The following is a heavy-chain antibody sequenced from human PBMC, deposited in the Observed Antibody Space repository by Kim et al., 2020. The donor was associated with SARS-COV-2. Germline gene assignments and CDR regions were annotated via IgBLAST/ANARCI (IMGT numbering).Heavy chain of an antibody. CDR3: ARDCSGGSCREDYGMDV. V-gene: IGHV3-48*03. Sequence: GGSLRLSCAASGFTFSSYEMNWVRQAPGKGLEWVSYISSSGSTIYYADSVKGRFTISRDNAKNSLYLQMNSLRAEDTAVYYCARDCSGGSCREDYGMDVWGQGTTVTVSS. CDR2: ISSSGSTI. CDR1: GFTFSSYE. D-gene: IGHD2-15*01. J-gene: IGHJ6*02.